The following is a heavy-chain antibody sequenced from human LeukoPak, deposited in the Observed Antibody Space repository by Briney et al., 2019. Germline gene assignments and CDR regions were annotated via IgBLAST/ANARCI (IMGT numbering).Heavy chain of an antibody. J-gene: IGHJ5*02. D-gene: IGHD3-10*01. CDR1: GGSISSGDYY. CDR2: IYYNGST. V-gene: IGHV4-30-4*08. Sequence: SETLSLTCTVSGGSISSGDYYWSWIRQPPGKGLEWIGYIYYNGSTYYNPSLKSRVTISVGTSKNQFSLKLSSVTAADTAVYYCARTSLGGAXFDXWGQGXLVTV. CDR3: ARTSLGGAXFDX.